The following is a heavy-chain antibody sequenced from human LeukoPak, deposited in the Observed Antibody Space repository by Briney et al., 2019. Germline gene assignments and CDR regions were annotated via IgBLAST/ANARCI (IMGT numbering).Heavy chain of an antibody. Sequence: GASVKVSCKASGCTFSSYAISWVRQAPGQGLEWMGGIIPIFGTANYAQKFQGRVTITADESTSTAYMELSSLRSEDTAVYYCAGDGYNKRLFYYYYYMDVWGKGTTVTVSS. CDR1: GCTFSSYA. D-gene: IGHD5-24*01. CDR3: AGDGYNKRLFYYYYYMDV. CDR2: IIPIFGTA. V-gene: IGHV1-69*13. J-gene: IGHJ6*03.